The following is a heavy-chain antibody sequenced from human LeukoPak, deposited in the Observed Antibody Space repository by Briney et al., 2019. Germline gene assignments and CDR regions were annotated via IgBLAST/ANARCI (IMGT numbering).Heavy chain of an antibody. CDR1: GYRFNAYW. J-gene: IGHJ4*02. CDR2: IYPDDSDI. Sequence: GESLKISCKGSGYRFNAYWIAWVRQMPGKGLEWMGIIYPDDSDITYSPSFQGQVTISADKSVSTAYLHWSSLKASDTAIYYCARHLSSISSCPNYWGQGTLVTVSS. D-gene: IGHD2-2*01. V-gene: IGHV5-51*01. CDR3: ARHLSSISSCPNY.